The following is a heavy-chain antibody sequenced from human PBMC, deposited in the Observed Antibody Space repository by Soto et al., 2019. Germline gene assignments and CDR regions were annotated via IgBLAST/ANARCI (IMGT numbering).Heavy chain of an antibody. J-gene: IGHJ6*02. D-gene: IGHD3-10*01. V-gene: IGHV4-59*01. Sequence: SSETLSLTCTVSGGSISSYYWSWIRQPPGKGLEWIGYIYYSGSTNYNPSLKSRVTISVDTSKNQFSLKLSSVTAADTAVYYCARGAYYGSGTVPYYYYYGMDVWGQGTTVTVSS. CDR2: IYYSGST. CDR3: ARGAYYGSGTVPYYYYYGMDV. CDR1: GGSISSYY.